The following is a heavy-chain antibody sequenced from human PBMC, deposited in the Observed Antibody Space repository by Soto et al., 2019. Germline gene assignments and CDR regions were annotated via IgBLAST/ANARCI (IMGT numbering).Heavy chain of an antibody. Sequence: QVQLLQSGAEVKKPGSSVRVSCEASGGTFRTYAISWVRQAPGQGLEWMGEIIPIFGTVNYAQRFQGRVTITADESTTTVYMDLRSLRSEDTVVYYCAKGAVAGTPTSYYYDGMDVGGQGTTVTVS. D-gene: IGHD6-19*01. CDR1: GGTFRTYA. CDR3: AKGAVAGTPTSYYYDGMDV. J-gene: IGHJ6*02. CDR2: IIPIFGTV. V-gene: IGHV1-69*12.